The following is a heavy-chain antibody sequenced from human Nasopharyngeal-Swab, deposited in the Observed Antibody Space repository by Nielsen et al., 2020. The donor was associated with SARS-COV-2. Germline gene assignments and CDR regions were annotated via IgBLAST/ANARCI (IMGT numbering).Heavy chain of an antibody. CDR2: ISRNSGNI. CDR1: GFTFDDYA. D-gene: IGHD3-22*01. V-gene: IGHV3-9*01. J-gene: IGHJ3*02. Sequence: SLKISCAASGFTFDDYAMHWVRQAPGKGLEWVSGISRNSGNIGYADSVKGRFTISRDNAKNSLYLQMNSLRAEDTALYYCAKAVTSGITSSAVYYYVSRGYGDAFDIWGQGTMVTVSS. CDR3: AKAVTSGITSSAVYYYVSRGYGDAFDI.